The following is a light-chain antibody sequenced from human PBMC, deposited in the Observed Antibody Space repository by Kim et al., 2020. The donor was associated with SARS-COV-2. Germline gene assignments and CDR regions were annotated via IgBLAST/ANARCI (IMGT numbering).Light chain of an antibody. CDR1: QSINNN. CDR2: GAS. V-gene: IGKV3-20*01. Sequence: SLSPGERATLSCRASQSINNNLAWYQQIPGQAPRLLLYGASYRATGIADRFSGSGSGTDFTLTISRLEPEDFAVYYCQQYATSGRTFGQGTKLEI. J-gene: IGKJ1*01. CDR3: QQYATSGRT.